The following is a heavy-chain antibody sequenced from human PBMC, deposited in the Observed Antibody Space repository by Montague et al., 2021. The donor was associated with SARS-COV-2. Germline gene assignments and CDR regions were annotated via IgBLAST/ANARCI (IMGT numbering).Heavy chain of an antibody. CDR3: AKAAGSHDTFDI. D-gene: IGHD6-19*01. CDR2: IYHSGST. CDR1: GYSISTGYY. J-gene: IGHJ3*02. V-gene: IGHV4-38-2*02. Sequence: SETRSLTCTVSGYSISTGYYWGWIRQPPGKGLEWIGTIYHSGSTYFNPSLKSRVTISVDTSKNQFSLNLSSVTAADTAVYYCAKAAGSHDTFDIWGRGTMVTVSS.